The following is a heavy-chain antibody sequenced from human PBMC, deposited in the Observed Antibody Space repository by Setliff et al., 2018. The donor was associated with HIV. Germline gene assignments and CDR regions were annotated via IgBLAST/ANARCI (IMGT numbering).Heavy chain of an antibody. J-gene: IGHJ4*02. D-gene: IGHD3-22*01. Sequence: ASVKVSCKASGYTFTDYYMHWVQQAPGKGLELMGRVDPEDGETIYAEKFQGRVTINADKSTSTAYMELSRLRSDDTAVYYCARDYYDSSGYIFFPGLPDYWGQGTLVTVSS. CDR2: VDPEDGET. CDR3: ARDYYDSSGYIFFPGLPDY. CDR1: GYTFTDYY. V-gene: IGHV1-69-2*01.